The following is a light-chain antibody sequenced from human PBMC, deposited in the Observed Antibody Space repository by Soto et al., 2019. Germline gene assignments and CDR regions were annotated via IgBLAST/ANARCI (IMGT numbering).Light chain of an antibody. J-gene: IGLJ2*01. CDR1: SSNIGNNY. V-gene: IGLV1-51*01. CDR2: DSN. Sequence: QSVLTQPPSVSAAPGQKVTISCSGSSSNIGNNYVSWYQQLAGTAPKLLIYDSNKQPSGIPDRFSGSKSGTSATLGITGLQTGDEADYYCGTWDSSLSAVVFGGGTKLTVL. CDR3: GTWDSSLSAVV.